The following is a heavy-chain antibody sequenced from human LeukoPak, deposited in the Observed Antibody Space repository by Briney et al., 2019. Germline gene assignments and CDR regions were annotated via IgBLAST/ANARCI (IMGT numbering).Heavy chain of an antibody. J-gene: IGHJ4*02. CDR2: ISSDGKTA. CDR1: GFTFSSYW. V-gene: IGHV3-74*01. CDR3: GRVGEKGY. D-gene: IGHD3-3*01. Sequence: GGSLRLSCAASGFTFSSYWMHWVRQALGKGLVWVSDISSDGKTARYADSVKGRFTISRDNAKNTLNLQMNSLRVEDTAVYYCGRVGEKGYWGQGTLVTVSS.